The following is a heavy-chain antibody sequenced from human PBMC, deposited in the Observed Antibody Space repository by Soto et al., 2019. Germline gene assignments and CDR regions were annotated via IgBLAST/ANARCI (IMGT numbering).Heavy chain of an antibody. J-gene: IGHJ6*02. Sequence: QVQLMESGAGVVRPGESLRLSCAASAFSFTNFALHWVRQAPGRGLEWVAVISFDGSNKFYVDSVKGRFTISMDNSKNTLYLQMSSLTPDDTGVYYCARQRQPQAGDYYYFGMDVWGQGTTVTVSS. CDR2: ISFDGSNK. CDR3: ARQRQPQAGDYYYFGMDV. D-gene: IGHD6-25*01. V-gene: IGHV3-30*04. CDR1: AFSFTNFA.